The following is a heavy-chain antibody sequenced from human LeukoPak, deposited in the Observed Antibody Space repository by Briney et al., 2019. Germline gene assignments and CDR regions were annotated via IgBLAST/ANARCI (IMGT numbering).Heavy chain of an antibody. Sequence: SQTLSLTCTVSDGSISSGDYYWSWIRQPPGKGLEWIGYIYYSGSTYYNPSLKSRVTISVDTSKNQFSLKLSSVTAADTAVYYCARGGGYSGSYYDYFDYWGQGTLVTVSS. CDR1: DGSISSGDYY. CDR2: IYYSGST. CDR3: ARGGGYSGSYYDYFDY. J-gene: IGHJ4*02. D-gene: IGHD1-26*01. V-gene: IGHV4-30-4*01.